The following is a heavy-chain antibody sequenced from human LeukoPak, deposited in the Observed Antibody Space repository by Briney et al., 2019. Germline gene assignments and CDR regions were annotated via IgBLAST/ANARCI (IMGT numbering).Heavy chain of an antibody. D-gene: IGHD3-10*01. Sequence: SETLSLTCTVSGGSISSSSYYWGWIRQPPGKGLEWIGYIYYTGSTNYNPSLKSRLTISVDTSKNQFSLKLSSVTAADTAVYYCARRGGSGRSFDYWGQGTLVTVSS. CDR2: IYYTGST. CDR3: ARRGGSGRSFDY. J-gene: IGHJ4*02. CDR1: GGSISSSSYY. V-gene: IGHV4-61*05.